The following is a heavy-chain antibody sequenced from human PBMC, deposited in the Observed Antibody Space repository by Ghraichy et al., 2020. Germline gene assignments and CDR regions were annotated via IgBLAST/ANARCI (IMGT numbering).Heavy chain of an antibody. D-gene: IGHD6-19*01. CDR2: ISYDGSKK. V-gene: IGHV3-30*18. Sequence: GGSLRLSCAASGFTFSNFGMHWVRQAPGKGLEWVALISYDGSKKYYVDSVKGRFTISRDNSKNTLYLQMNSLRAEDTAVYYCAKDSSGWYASLNYFYYGMAVCGQGTTVTVSS. J-gene: IGHJ6*02. CDR1: GFTFSNFG. CDR3: AKDSSGWYASLNYFYYGMAV.